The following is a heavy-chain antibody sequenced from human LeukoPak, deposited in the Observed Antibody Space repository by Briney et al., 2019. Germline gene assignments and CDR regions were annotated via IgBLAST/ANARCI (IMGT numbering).Heavy chain of an antibody. Sequence: GSLRLSCAASGFTFSSYAMSWVRQAPGKGLEWVSTISVSGGSTYYADSVEGRLTISRDNSKNTLFLQMDSLRAEDTAVYYCARGAASRQELCDYWGQGTLVTVST. J-gene: IGHJ4*02. CDR3: ARGAASRQELCDY. D-gene: IGHD2-21*01. CDR1: GFTFSSYA. V-gene: IGHV3-23*01. CDR2: ISVSGGST.